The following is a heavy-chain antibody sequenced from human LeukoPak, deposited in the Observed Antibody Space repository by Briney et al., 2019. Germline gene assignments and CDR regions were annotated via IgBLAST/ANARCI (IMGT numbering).Heavy chain of an antibody. CDR1: GFTFSSYW. Sequence: GGSLRLSCAASGFTFSSYWMSWVRQAPGKGLEWVANIKQDGSEKYYVDSVKGRFTISRDNAKNSLYLQMNRLRADDTGVYYCARGGNYYYLDLWGQGTLVTGSS. D-gene: IGHD4-11*01. CDR2: IKQDGSEK. V-gene: IGHV3-7*01. CDR3: ARGGNYYYLDL. J-gene: IGHJ4*02.